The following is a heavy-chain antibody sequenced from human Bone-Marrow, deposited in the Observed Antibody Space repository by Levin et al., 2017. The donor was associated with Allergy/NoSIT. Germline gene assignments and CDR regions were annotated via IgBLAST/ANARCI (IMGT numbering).Heavy chain of an antibody. V-gene: IGHV3-23*01. J-gene: IGHJ4*02. CDR2: VSASGGRN. CDR1: GFTFSSSA. Sequence: PGGSLRLSCVASGFTFSSSAMSWVRQAPGKGLEWVSTVSASGGRNYYADSLKGRFTISRDNSKNTLYLQMSSLRVEDTAVYYCAKGGGYGDYLPFDFWGQGILVTVSS. D-gene: IGHD4-17*01. CDR3: AKGGGYGDYLPFDF.